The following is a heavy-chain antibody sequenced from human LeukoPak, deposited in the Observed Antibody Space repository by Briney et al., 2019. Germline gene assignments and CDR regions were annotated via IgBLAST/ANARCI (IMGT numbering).Heavy chain of an antibody. CDR3: ARGLLGFMRSDYSNYWDNWFDP. D-gene: IGHD4-11*01. V-gene: IGHV1-2*02. J-gene: IGHJ5*02. Sequence: GASVKVSCKASGYTFTGYYMHWVRQAPGQGLEWMGWINPNSGGTNYAQRFQGRVTMTRNTSISTAYMELSSLRSEDTAVYYCARGLLGFMRSDYSNYWDNWFDPWGQGTLVTVSS. CDR1: GYTFTGYY. CDR2: INPNSGGT.